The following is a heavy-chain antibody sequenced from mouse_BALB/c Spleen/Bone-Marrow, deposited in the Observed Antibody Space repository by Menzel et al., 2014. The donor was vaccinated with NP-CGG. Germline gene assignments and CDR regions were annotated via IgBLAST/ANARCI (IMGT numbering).Heavy chain of an antibody. V-gene: IGHV2-9*02. Sequence: QVQLKESGPGLVAPSQSLSITCTVSGFSLTSYGVHWVRQPPGKGLEWLGVIRAGGSTNYNSALMSRLSISKGNSKRQVCLKMNSLQTDDTAMYYCARDCYCSLYAMDYWGQGTPVTVSS. J-gene: IGHJ4*01. CDR3: ARDCYCSLYAMDY. CDR1: GFSLTSYG. CDR2: IRAGGST. D-gene: IGHD1-1*01.